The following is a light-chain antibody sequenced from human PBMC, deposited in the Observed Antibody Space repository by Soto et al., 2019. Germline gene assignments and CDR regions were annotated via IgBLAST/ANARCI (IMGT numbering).Light chain of an antibody. CDR2: QDT. J-gene: IGLJ3*02. CDR1: KLGDKY. V-gene: IGLV3-1*01. CDR3: QAWDSSTAEVV. Sequence: SYELTQPPSVSVSPGQTASITCSGDKLGDKYACWYQQKPGQSPVVVIYQDTKRPSGIPDRFSGSNSGNTATLTIRGTQAMDEADYYCQAWDSSTAEVVFGGWTKLTVL.